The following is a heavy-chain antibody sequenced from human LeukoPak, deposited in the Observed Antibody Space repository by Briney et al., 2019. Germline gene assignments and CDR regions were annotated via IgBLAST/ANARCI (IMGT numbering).Heavy chain of an antibody. D-gene: IGHD5-18*01. J-gene: IGHJ4*02. CDR1: GGSISSGGYY. CDR3: ARVRGYSYGYSNYFDY. Sequence: SETLSLTCTVSGGSISSGGYYWSWIRQHPGKGLEWIGYIYYSGSTNYNPSLKSRVTISVDTSKNQFSLKLSSVTAADTAVYYCARVRGYSYGYSNYFDYWGQGTLVTVSS. V-gene: IGHV4-61*08. CDR2: IYYSGST.